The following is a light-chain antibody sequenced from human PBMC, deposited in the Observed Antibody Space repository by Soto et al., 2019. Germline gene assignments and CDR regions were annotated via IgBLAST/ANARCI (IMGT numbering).Light chain of an antibody. CDR3: QQYEKVPQT. V-gene: IGKV3-20*01. Sequence: EIVLTQSPGTLSLSPGERATLSCRASQSVGRNYLAWYQQKPGQAPRLLIHRISTRATGIPDRFSGSGSATDFTLTISRLEPEDSAVYYCQQYEKVPQTFGQGTRVEIK. CDR1: QSVGRNY. J-gene: IGKJ1*01. CDR2: RIS.